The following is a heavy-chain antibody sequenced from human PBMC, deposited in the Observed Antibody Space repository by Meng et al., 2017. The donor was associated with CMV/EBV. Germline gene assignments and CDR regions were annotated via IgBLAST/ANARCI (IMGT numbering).Heavy chain of an antibody. V-gene: IGHV3-7*01. CDR1: GFTFSRYW. CDR3: ARDSAPYDSSGYYDAFDI. CDR2: IKQDGSEK. Sequence: GESLKISCAASGFTFSRYWMTWVRQAPGKGLEWVASIKQDGSEKYYVDSVKGRFTISRDNAKNSLYLQMNSLRAEDTAVYYCARDSAPYDSSGYYDAFDIWGQGTMVTVSS. D-gene: IGHD3-22*01. J-gene: IGHJ3*02.